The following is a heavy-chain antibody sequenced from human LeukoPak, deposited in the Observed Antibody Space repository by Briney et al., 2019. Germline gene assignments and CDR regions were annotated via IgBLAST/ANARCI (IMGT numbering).Heavy chain of an antibody. CDR3: ARGERFGSQRLGALYP. CDR2: IYHTGST. Sequence: SETLSLTCAVSGGSISSGDYSWSWIRQPPGKGLEWIGYIYHTGSTYYNPSLKSRVTISIDGSKNQFSLKLTSVTAADTAVYYCARGERFGSQRLGALYPWGQGTLVTVSS. D-gene: IGHD3-10*01. V-gene: IGHV4-30-2*01. J-gene: IGHJ5*02. CDR1: GGSISSGDYS.